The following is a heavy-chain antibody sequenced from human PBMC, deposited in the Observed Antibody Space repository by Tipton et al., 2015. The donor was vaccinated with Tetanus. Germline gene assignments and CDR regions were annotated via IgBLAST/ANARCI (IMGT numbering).Heavy chain of an antibody. CDR1: GGSTHSYY. V-gene: IGHV4-4*07. CDR2: IYSGGST. CDR3: ARSKLLWFGESLSGFDS. J-gene: IGHJ4*02. Sequence: TLSLTCTVSGGSTHSYYWSWIRQSAGKGLEWIGRIYSGGSTDYNPSLKSRVTISVDTSKSQFSLRLTSVTAADTAVYYCARSKLLWFGESLSGFDSWGQGTLVTVSS. D-gene: IGHD3-10*01.